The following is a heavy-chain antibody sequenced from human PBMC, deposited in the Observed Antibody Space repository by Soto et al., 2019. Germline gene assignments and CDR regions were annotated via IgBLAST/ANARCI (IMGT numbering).Heavy chain of an antibody. Sequence: PGGSLRLSCAASGFTLSSYWMHWVRQAPGKGLVWVSRINSDGSSTSYADSVKGRFTISRDNAKNTLYLQMNSLRAEDTAVYYCARGSEYYDFWRGYHPYFDYWGQGTLVTVS. J-gene: IGHJ4*02. CDR3: ARGSEYYDFWRGYHPYFDY. CDR2: INSDGSST. CDR1: GFTLSSYW. D-gene: IGHD3-3*01. V-gene: IGHV3-74*01.